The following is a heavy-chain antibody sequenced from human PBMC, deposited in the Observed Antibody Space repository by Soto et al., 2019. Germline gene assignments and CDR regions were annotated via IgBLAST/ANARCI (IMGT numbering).Heavy chain of an antibody. CDR3: ARMTFDDYFDY. Sequence: SETLSLTCTVSCGSISSYYWSWIRQPPGKGLEWIGYIYYSGSTNYNLSLKSRVTISVDTSKNQFSLKLSSVTAADTAVYYCARMTFDDYFDYWGQGTLVTVS. J-gene: IGHJ4*02. D-gene: IGHD2-21*02. CDR1: CGSISSYY. V-gene: IGHV4-59*01. CDR2: IYYSGST.